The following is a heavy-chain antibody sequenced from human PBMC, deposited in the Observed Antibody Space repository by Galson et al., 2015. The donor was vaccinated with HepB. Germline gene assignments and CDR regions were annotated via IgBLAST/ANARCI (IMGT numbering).Heavy chain of an antibody. V-gene: IGHV3-53*01. CDR1: GFTVSSNY. CDR3: ASGGPSGYYGNYYYYYGMDV. J-gene: IGHJ6*02. Sequence: SLRLSCAASGFTVSSNYMRWVRQAPGKGLEWVSVIYSGGSTYYADSVKGRFTISSDNYKNTLYFQLNSLRAEDTAAYYCASGGPSGYYGNYYYYYGMDVWGQGTTVTVSS. CDR2: IYSGGST. D-gene: IGHD3-10*01.